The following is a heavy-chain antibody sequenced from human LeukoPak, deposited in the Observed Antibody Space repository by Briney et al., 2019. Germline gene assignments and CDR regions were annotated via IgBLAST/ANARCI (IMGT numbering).Heavy chain of an antibody. CDR3: AREGNPYYYGSGSYYLDY. V-gene: IGHV3-21*01. J-gene: IGHJ4*02. D-gene: IGHD3-10*01. CDR2: ISSSSNYI. Sequence: GGSLRLSCAASGFTFSSYSKNWLRHAPGKGLEWVSSISSSSNYIYYADSVKGRFIISRDNAKNSLYLQMNSLRAEDTAVYYCAREGNPYYYGSGSYYLDYWGQGTLVTVSS. CDR1: GFTFSSYS.